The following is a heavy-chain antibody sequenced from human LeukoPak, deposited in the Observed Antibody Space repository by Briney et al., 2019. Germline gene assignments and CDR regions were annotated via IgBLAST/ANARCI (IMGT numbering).Heavy chain of an antibody. Sequence: PGGSLRLSCAAPGFTFNSYWMHWVRQVPGKGLVWVSFSDIDGSNTRYADSVKGRFTISRDNAKNTLYLQMNSLRAEDTAVYYCTRDRDGYFDLWGRGTLVTVSS. CDR1: GFTFNSYW. CDR3: TRDRDGYFDL. CDR2: SDIDGSNT. V-gene: IGHV3-74*01. J-gene: IGHJ2*01.